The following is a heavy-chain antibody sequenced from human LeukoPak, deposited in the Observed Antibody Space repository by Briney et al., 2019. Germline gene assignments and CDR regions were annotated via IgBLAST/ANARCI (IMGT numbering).Heavy chain of an antibody. CDR3: ARDDIAVAGGDY. CDR2: IIPILDTP. J-gene: IGHJ4*02. V-gene: IGHV1-69*04. CDR1: GGTFSSYA. Sequence: SSVKVSCKASGGTFSSYAISWVRQAPGQGLEWMGRIIPILDTPNYAQKFQGRVTITADKSTSTAYMELSSLRSEDTAVYYCARDDIAVAGGDYWGQGTLVTVSS. D-gene: IGHD6-19*01.